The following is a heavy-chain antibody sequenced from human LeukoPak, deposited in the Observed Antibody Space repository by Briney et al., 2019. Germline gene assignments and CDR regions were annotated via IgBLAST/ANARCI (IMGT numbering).Heavy chain of an antibody. CDR2: INHSGST. CDR1: GGSFSGYY. Sequence: SETLSLTCAVYGGSFSGYYWSWIRQPPGKGLEWIGEINHSGSTNYNPSLKSRVTISVDTSKNQFSLKLSSVTAADTAVYYCARGGVGCSSTSCYNDYWGQGTLVTVSS. CDR3: ARGGVGCSSTSCYNDY. D-gene: IGHD2-2*01. J-gene: IGHJ4*02. V-gene: IGHV4-34*01.